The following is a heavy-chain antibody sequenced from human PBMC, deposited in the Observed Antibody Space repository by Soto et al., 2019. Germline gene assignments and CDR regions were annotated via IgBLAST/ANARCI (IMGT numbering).Heavy chain of an antibody. CDR3: SRVDNYVTPSPLDV. CDR1: GYTFVNYG. Sequence: QVQLVQSGDEVRKPGSSVKVSCKASGYTFVNYGIAWVRQAPGQGLEWMGWISPYNGNTHYARKVQGRLTMTTDTSTSTASMDLGSLTPDSTAASYYSRVDNYVTPSPLDVWGQGTTVTVSS. J-gene: IGHJ6*02. D-gene: IGHD3-16*01. V-gene: IGHV1-18*01. CDR2: ISPYNGNT.